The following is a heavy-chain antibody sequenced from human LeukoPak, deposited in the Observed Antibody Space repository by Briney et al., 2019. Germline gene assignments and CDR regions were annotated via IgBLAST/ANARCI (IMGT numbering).Heavy chain of an antibody. CDR1: GFTFSHHW. CDR2: IKQDGSEE. J-gene: IGHJ4*02. D-gene: IGHD3-10*01. Sequence: GGSLRLSCVASGFTFSHHWMTWVRQAPGKGVEWVANIKQDGSEELYMDSVKGTFTISRDNSKSSLFLQMNSLRADDTALYYCVREIYHMAYYGDLWGQGTLVTVSS. CDR3: VREIYHMAYYGDL. V-gene: IGHV3-7*01.